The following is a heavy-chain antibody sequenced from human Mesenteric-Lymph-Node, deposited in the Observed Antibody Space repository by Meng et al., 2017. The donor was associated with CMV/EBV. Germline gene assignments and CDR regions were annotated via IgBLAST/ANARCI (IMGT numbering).Heavy chain of an antibody. CDR1: SFSGYY. CDR2: INDSGST. D-gene: IGHD3-10*01. J-gene: IGHJ4*02. Sequence: SFSGYYSSWIRQPPGKGLEWIGEINDSGSTNYNPSLKSRVTISVDTSKNQFSLKLSSVTAADTAVYYCARGRYYYGSGSYYNKDYFDYWGQGTLVTVSS. V-gene: IGHV4-34*01. CDR3: ARGRYYYGSGSYYNKDYFDY.